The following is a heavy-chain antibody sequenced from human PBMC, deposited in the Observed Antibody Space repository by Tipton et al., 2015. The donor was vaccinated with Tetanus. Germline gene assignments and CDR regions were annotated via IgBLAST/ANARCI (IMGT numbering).Heavy chain of an antibody. Sequence: SLRLSCAASGFTFSSYAMSWVRQAPGKGLEWVSAISGSGGSTYYADSVKGRFTISRDNSKNTLYLQMNSLRAEDTSVYYCAKDLAPTLLLLQGGSYDYWGQGTLVTVSS. CDR2: ISGSGGST. V-gene: IGHV3-23*01. CDR3: AKDLAPTLLLLQGGSYDY. CDR1: GFTFSSYA. J-gene: IGHJ4*02. D-gene: IGHD2-21*02.